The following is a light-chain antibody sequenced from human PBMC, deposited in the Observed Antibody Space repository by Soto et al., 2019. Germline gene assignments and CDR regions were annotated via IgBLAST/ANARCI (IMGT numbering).Light chain of an antibody. V-gene: IGKV3-11*01. CDR2: DAS. Sequence: EIVLTQSPATLSLSPGERTTLSCRASQTVSSYLAWYRQKPGQAPRLLIYDASNRATGIPARFSGSGSGTAFTLTISSLEPEDCAVYYCQLRSDWSPLTFGGGTKVEIK. CDR1: QTVSSY. J-gene: IGKJ4*02. CDR3: QLRSDWSPLT.